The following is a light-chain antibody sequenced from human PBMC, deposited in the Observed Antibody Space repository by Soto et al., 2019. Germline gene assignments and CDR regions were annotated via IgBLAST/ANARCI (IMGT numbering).Light chain of an antibody. V-gene: IGKV3-15*01. CDR2: GAS. Sequence: EIMMTQSPATLSVSPGERATLSCRASQSVRSNLAWYRQKPGQAPRLLIYGASTRATGIPARFSGSGSGTEFTLTISSLQSEDFAVYYCQQYNNWWTFGQGTKVDIK. CDR3: QQYNNWWT. J-gene: IGKJ1*01. CDR1: QSVRSN.